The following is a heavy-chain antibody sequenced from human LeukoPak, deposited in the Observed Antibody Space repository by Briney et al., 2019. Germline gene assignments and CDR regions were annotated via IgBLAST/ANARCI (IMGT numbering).Heavy chain of an antibody. D-gene: IGHD3-3*01. CDR3: AKGYDFWSGTHGYYFDY. J-gene: IGHJ4*02. Sequence: GGSLRLSCAASGFTFSSYAMSWVRQAPGKRLEWVSAISGSGGSTYYADSVKGRFTISRDNSKNTLYLQMNSLRAEDTALYYCAKGYDFWSGTHGYYFDYWGQGTLVTVSS. CDR2: ISGSGGST. V-gene: IGHV3-23*01. CDR1: GFTFSSYA.